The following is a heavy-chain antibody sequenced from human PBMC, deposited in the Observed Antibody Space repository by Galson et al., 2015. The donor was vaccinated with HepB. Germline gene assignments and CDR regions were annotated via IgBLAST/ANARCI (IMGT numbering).Heavy chain of an antibody. J-gene: IGHJ4*03. CDR3: ATHVMVYASHSDY. CDR2: ISGSGGST. V-gene: IGHV3-23*01. CDR1: GFTFSSYA. Sequence: SLRISCAASGFTFSSYAMSWVRQAPGKGLEWVSAISGSGGSTYYADSVKGRFTISRDNSKNTLYLQMNSLRAEDTPVYYCATHVMVYASHSDYSGPGGLVPPSS. D-gene: IGHD2-8*01.